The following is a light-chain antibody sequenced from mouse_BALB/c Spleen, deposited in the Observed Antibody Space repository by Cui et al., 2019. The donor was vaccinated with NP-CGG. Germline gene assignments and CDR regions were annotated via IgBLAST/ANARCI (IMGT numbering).Light chain of an antibody. Sequence: QAVVTQESALTTSPGETVTLTCRSNIVAVTTSNYANWVQEKSDHLFTGLIGGTNNRVPGVPARFSGSLIGDKAVLTISGAQTEDEAIYFCALWYSNHWVFGGGTKLTVL. CDR2: GTN. V-gene: IGLV1*01. CDR3: ALWYSNHWV. CDR1: IVAVTTSNY. J-gene: IGLJ1*01.